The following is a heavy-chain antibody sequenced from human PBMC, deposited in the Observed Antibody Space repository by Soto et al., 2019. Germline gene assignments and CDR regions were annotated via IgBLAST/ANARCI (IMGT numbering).Heavy chain of an antibody. J-gene: IGHJ5*02. V-gene: IGHV3-30-3*01. CDR2: ISYDGSNK. D-gene: IGHD2-15*01. CDR1: GFTFSSYA. CDR3: ARGVVVASTWFDP. Sequence: GGSLRLSCAASGFTFSSYAMHWVRQAPGKGLEWVAVISYDGSNKYYADSVKGRFTISRDNSKNTLYLQMNSLRAEDTAVYYCARGVVVASTWFDPWGQGTLVTRLL.